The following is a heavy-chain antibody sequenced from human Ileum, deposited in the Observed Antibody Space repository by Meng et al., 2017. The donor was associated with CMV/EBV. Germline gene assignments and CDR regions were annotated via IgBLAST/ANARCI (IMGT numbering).Heavy chain of an antibody. CDR3: ARFRIAALGNLFDP. J-gene: IGHJ5*02. Sequence: QGQRQESGPRLVKLSHTLSPSCTVSGASTSCGDYYWSWIRHPPGKGLEWIGYIFFSGNTYYTPSLNHRVIISIDTPRNQFSLKVDSVTAADTAVYYCARFRIAALGNLFDPWGHGTLVTVSS. CDR1: GASTSCGDYY. CDR2: IFFSGNT. D-gene: IGHD6-13*01. V-gene: IGHV4-30-4*08.